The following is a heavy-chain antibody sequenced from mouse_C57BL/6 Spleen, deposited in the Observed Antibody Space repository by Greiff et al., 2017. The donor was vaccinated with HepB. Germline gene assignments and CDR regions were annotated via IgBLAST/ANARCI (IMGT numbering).Heavy chain of an antibody. D-gene: IGHD2-4*01. V-gene: IGHV5-6*01. Sequence: EVQRVESGGDLVKPGGSLKLSCAASGFTFSSYGMSWVRQTPDKRLEWVATISSGGSYTYYPDSVKGRFTISRDNAKNTLYLQMSSLKSEDTAMYYCARRGGTMITRAFAYWGQGTLVTVSA. CDR1: GFTFSSYG. CDR2: ISSGGSYT. CDR3: ARRGGTMITRAFAY. J-gene: IGHJ3*01.